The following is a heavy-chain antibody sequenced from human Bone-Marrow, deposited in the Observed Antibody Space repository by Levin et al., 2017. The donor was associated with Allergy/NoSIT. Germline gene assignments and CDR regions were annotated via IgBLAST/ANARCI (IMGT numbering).Heavy chain of an antibody. J-gene: IGHJ6*02. CDR3: ARHRGEGMGSQGMDV. D-gene: IGHD3-10*01. CDR1: GYSFSRYW. CDR2: IYPGDSDR. V-gene: IGHV5-51*01. Sequence: GESLKISCEGSGYSFSRYWIGWVRQMPGKGLEWVAMIYPGDSDRRFSPSFQGRVSVSADTSLSSAYLQWSSLKASDSAMYECARHRGEGMGSQGMDVWGQGTPVTVSS.